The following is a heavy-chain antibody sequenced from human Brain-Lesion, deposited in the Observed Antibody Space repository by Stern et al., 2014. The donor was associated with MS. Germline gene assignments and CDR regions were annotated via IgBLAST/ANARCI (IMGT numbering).Heavy chain of an antibody. Sequence: EVQLVESGGGLVQPGGSLRLSCAASGFSFSTYAMSWVRQTPGKGLQWVSVINGRGGPTYYADPVKGRFTISRDNSKNTLYLQMDSLRADDTAVYYCAKWPHHIAVAGTRYFQHWGQGTLVTVSS. V-gene: IGHV3-23*04. CDR2: INGRGGPT. CDR3: AKWPHHIAVAGTRYFQH. J-gene: IGHJ1*01. D-gene: IGHD6-19*01. CDR1: GFSFSTYA.